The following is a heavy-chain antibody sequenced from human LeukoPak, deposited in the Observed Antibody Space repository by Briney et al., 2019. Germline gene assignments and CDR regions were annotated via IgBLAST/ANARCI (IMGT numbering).Heavy chain of an antibody. V-gene: IGHV4-34*01. CDR2: INHSGST. CDR3: ARDASSWTGYPSGAFDI. D-gene: IGHD3/OR15-3a*01. CDR1: GGSLSGYY. Sequence: PSETLSLTCAVYGGSLSGYYWSWIRQCPEKGLEWIGEINHSGSTNYNPSLKSRVTISVDTSKSQFSLKLSSVTAADTAVYYCARDASSWTGYPSGAFDIWGQGTMVTVSS. J-gene: IGHJ3*02.